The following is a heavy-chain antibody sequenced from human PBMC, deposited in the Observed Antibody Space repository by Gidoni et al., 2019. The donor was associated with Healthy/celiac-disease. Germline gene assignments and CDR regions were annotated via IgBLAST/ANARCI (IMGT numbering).Heavy chain of an antibody. D-gene: IGHD6-19*01. CDR1: GGSFSGYY. J-gene: IGHJ5*02. CDR2: INHSGST. Sequence: QVQLQQWGAGLLKPSETLSLTCAVYGGSFSGYYWSWIRQPPGKGLEWIGEINHSGSTNYNPSLKSRVTISVDTSKNQFSLKLSSVTAADTAVYYCARGKGVRGGIAVAGRKLAFDPWGQGTLVTVSS. CDR3: ARGKGVRGGIAVAGRKLAFDP. V-gene: IGHV4-34*01.